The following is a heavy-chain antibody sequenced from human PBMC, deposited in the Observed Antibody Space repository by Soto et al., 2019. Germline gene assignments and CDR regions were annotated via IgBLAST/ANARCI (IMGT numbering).Heavy chain of an antibody. CDR1: GGSISSYY. CDR3: AREAGIAAAGTRYYYYYYMDV. CDR2: IYYSGST. D-gene: IGHD6-13*01. V-gene: IGHV4-59*01. Sequence: QSQTLSLTCTVSGGSISSYYWSWIRQPPGKGLEWIGYIYYSGSTNYNPSLKSRVTISVDTSKNQFSLKLSSVTAADTAVYYCAREAGIAAAGTRYYYYYYMDVWGKGTTVTVSS. J-gene: IGHJ6*03.